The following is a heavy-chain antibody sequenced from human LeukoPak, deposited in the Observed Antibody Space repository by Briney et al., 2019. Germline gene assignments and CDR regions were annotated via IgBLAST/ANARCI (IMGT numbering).Heavy chain of an antibody. D-gene: IGHD3-10*01. V-gene: IGHV3-48*03. J-gene: IGHJ6*03. CDR1: GFTFSSYE. Sequence: GGSLRLSCAASGFTFSSYEMNWVRQAPGQGLEWVSYISSSGSTIYYADSVKGRFTISRDNAKNSLYLQMNSLRAEDTAVYYCARDRTMVRGVLDYYYYMDVWGKGTTGTVSS. CDR3: ARDRTMVRGVLDYYYYMDV. CDR2: ISSSGSTI.